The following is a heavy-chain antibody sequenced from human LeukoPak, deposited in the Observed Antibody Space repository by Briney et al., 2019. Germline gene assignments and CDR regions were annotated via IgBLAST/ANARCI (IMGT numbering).Heavy chain of an antibody. CDR2: IYHSGST. Sequence: SETLSLTCAVSGGSISSGGYSWSWIRQPPGKGLEWIGYIYHSGSTYYNPSLKSRVTISVDTSKNQFSLKLSSVTAADTAVYYCARRNYGDYGFDYWGQGTLVTVSS. CDR1: GGSISSGGYS. CDR3: ARRNYGDYGFDY. V-gene: IGHV4-30-2*01. D-gene: IGHD4-17*01. J-gene: IGHJ4*02.